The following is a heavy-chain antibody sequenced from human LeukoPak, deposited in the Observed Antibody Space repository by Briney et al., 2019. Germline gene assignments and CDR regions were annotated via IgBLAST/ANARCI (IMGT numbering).Heavy chain of an antibody. CDR2: TYYRSNWYN. J-gene: IGHJ6*02. Sequence: SQTLSLTCAISGDSVSSNSAAWNWIRQSPSRGLEWLGRTYYRSNWYNDYAVSVKSRITINPDTSKNQFSLQLNSVTPEDTAVYYCARDLLLLWFGELSKSYYYYGMDVWGQGTTVTVSS. CDR1: GDSVSSNSAA. D-gene: IGHD3-10*01. V-gene: IGHV6-1*01. CDR3: ARDLLLLWFGELSKSYYYYGMDV.